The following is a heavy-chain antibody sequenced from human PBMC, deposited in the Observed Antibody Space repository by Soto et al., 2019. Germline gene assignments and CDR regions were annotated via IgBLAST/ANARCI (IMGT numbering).Heavy chain of an antibody. Sequence: ASVKVSCKASGYTFTSYGINWVRQAPGQGLEWMGWISVYNGKTNYAQKLQGRVTIPTDTSTRTAYMEPRKLRSDDTAVYYFVRGGKVARDEGYYYYVIDDWGQGTAVTVSS. CDR2: ISVYNGKT. V-gene: IGHV1-18*04. D-gene: IGHD2-15*01. CDR3: VRGGKVARDEGYYYYVIDD. J-gene: IGHJ6*02. CDR1: GYTFTSYG.